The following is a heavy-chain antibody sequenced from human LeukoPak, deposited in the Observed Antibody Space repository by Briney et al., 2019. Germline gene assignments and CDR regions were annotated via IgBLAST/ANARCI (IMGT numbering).Heavy chain of an antibody. Sequence: PGGSLRLSCAASGFTFSDHYMDWVRQAPGEGLEWVGRTRTKANSYTTEYAASVKGRFTISRDDSKNSLYLQMNSLKTEDTAVYYCARRLTVWGQGTLVTVSS. CDR3: ARRLTV. CDR2: TRTKANSYTT. V-gene: IGHV3-72*01. D-gene: IGHD1-20*01. J-gene: IGHJ4*02. CDR1: GFTFSDHY.